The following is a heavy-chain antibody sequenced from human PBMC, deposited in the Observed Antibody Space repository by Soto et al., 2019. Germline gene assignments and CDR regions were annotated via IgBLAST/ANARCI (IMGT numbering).Heavy chain of an antibody. CDR3: ARGLMGSSTSWNKYYYYYMDV. D-gene: IGHD2-2*01. CDR1: GGSISSGGYY. V-gene: IGHV4-31*03. CDR2: IYYSGST. J-gene: IGHJ6*03. Sequence: SETLSLTCTVSGGSISSGGYYWSWIRQHPGKGLEWIGYIYYSGSTYYNPSLKSRVTISVDTSKNQFSLKLSSVTAADTAVYYCARGLMGSSTSWNKYYYYYMDVWGKGTTVTVS.